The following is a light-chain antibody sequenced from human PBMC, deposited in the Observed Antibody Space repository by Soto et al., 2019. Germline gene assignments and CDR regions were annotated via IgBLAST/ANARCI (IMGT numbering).Light chain of an antibody. V-gene: IGLV1-47*01. CDR1: SSNIGSNY. J-gene: IGLJ3*02. CDR3: AAWDDNLSGWV. Sequence: QSVLTQPPSASGTPGQRVTISCSGSSSNIGSNYVYWYQQLPGTAPKLLIYRNNQRPSGVPDRFSGSKSGTSASLAISGLRSEDEADYYCAAWDDNLSGWVFGGGTKVTVL. CDR2: RNN.